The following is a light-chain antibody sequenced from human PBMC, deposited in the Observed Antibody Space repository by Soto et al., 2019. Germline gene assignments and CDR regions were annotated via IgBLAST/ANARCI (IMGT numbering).Light chain of an antibody. J-gene: IGKJ1*01. Sequence: ELVLTQSPGTLSLSPGESATLSCRASQSVSSSYLAWYQQKTGQAPRLLIYGESTRATDIPARLSGSGSGTEFTLTISRLQSEDFAVYYCQKYNNWPPTFGQGTKVDIK. V-gene: IGKV3-15*01. CDR2: GES. CDR1: QSVSSSY. CDR3: QKYNNWPPT.